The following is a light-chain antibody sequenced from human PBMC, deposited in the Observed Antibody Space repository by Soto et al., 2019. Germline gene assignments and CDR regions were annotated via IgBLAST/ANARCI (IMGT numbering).Light chain of an antibody. Sequence: QAVVTQSPSASVSLGASVKLTCTLSSGHSSYTIAWHQQQPGKGPRYLMKLNSDVSHSKGDGIPVRFSGSSSGAERYLTISRLQSEDEADYYCQTWGTGIRVFGGGTKLTVL. CDR2: LNSDVSH. CDR1: SGHSSYT. CDR3: QTWGTGIRV. V-gene: IGLV4-69*01. J-gene: IGLJ3*02.